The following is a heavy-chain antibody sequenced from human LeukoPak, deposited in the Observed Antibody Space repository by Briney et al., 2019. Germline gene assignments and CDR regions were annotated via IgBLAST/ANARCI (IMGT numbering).Heavy chain of an antibody. D-gene: IGHD6-13*01. CDR2: IRYDGSNK. V-gene: IGHV3-30*02. J-gene: IGHJ4*02. CDR1: GFTFSSYG. Sequence: GGSLRLSCAASGFTFSSYGMHWVRQAPGKGLEWVAFIRYDGSNKYYADSVKGRFTISRDNSKNTLYLQMNSQRAEDTAVYYCAKDQHSGYSSSWYELDYWGQGTLVTVSS. CDR3: AKDQHSGYSSSWYELDY.